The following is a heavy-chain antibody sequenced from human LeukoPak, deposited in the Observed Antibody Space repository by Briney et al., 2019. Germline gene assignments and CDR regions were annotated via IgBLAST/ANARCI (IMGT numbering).Heavy chain of an antibody. CDR3: ARGGKRWLQFRWFDP. CDR1: GGSFSGYY. Sequence: SKTLSLTCAVYGGSFSGYYWSWIRQPPGKGLEWIGEINHSGSTNYNPSLKSRVTISVDTSKNQFSLKLSSVTAADTAVYYCARGGKRWLQFRWFDPWGQGTLVTVSS. D-gene: IGHD5-24*01. J-gene: IGHJ5*02. V-gene: IGHV4-34*01. CDR2: INHSGST.